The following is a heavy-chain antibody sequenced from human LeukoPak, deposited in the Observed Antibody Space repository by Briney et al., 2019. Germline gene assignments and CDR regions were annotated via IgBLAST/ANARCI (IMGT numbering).Heavy chain of an antibody. V-gene: IGHV3-74*01. CDR2: INSDGSST. Sequence: GGSLRLSCAASGFTFSSYWMHWVRQAPGKGLVCVSRINSDGSSTTYADSVKGRFTISRDNAMNTLYLQMNSLRAEDTAVYYCASATGGSSKLIDYWGQGTLVTVSS. CDR1: GFTFSSYW. D-gene: IGHD4-17*01. CDR3: ASATGGSSKLIDY. J-gene: IGHJ4*02.